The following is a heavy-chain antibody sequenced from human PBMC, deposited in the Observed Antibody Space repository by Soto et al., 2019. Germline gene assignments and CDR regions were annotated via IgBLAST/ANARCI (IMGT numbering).Heavy chain of an antibody. Sequence: QVQLVESGGGVVQPGRSLRLSCAASGFTFSSYAMHWVRQAPGKGLEWVAVISSDGSDKYYADSVKGRFTISRDNSKNTLNLQRNSLRADDTAVYYCAKALGELSPESYDYWGQGTLITVSS. CDR2: ISSDGSDK. V-gene: IGHV3-30*18. CDR1: GFTFSSYA. J-gene: IGHJ4*02. D-gene: IGHD3-16*02. CDR3: AKALGELSPESYDY.